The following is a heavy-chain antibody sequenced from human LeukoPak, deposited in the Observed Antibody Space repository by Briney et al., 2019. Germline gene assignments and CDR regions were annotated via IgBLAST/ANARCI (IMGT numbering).Heavy chain of an antibody. D-gene: IGHD3-22*01. V-gene: IGHV1-2*06. Sequence: ASVKVSCKASGYTFTGYYMHWVRQAPGQGLEWMGRINPNSGGTNYAQKFQGRVTMTRDTSISTAYTELSRLRSDDTAVYYCARDLDYYDSSGYYYSDYWGQGTLVTVSS. CDR1: GYTFTGYY. CDR3: ARDLDYYDSSGYYYSDY. CDR2: INPNSGGT. J-gene: IGHJ4*02.